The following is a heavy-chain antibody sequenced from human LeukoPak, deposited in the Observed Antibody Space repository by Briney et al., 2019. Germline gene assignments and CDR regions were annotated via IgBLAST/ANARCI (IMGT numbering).Heavy chain of an antibody. D-gene: IGHD5-18*01. CDR2: IYYSGST. Sequence: PSETLSLTCTVSGGSISSYYWSWIRQPPGKGLEWIGYIYYSGSTNYNPSLKSRVTISVDTSKNQFSLKLSSVTAADTAVYYCARDGYSYGSSFDYWGQGTLVTVSS. CDR3: ARDGYSYGSSFDY. CDR1: GGSISSYY. J-gene: IGHJ4*02. V-gene: IGHV4-59*12.